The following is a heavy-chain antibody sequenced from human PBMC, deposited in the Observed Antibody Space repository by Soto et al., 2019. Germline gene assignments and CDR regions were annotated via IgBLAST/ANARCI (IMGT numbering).Heavy chain of an antibody. CDR3: GKDRGYSYGGVVS. V-gene: IGHV3-23*01. CDR2: VSDSGGST. Sequence: GGSLRLSCSASGFTFSSYAMSWVRQAPGKGLEWVSAVSDSGGSTYYADSVQGRFTISRDNSKNTLYLQMNSLRVEDTAVYYCGKDRGYSYGGVVSWGQGTLVTVSS. CDR1: GFTFSSYA. D-gene: IGHD5-18*01. J-gene: IGHJ4*02.